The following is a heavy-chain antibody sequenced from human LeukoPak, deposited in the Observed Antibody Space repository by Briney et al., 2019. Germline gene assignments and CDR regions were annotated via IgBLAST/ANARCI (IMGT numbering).Heavy chain of an antibody. D-gene: IGHD6-13*01. CDR2: ISYDGSNK. CDR1: GFTFSSYA. J-gene: IGHJ4*02. CDR3: AREKQLVPLEY. Sequence: PGGSLRLSCAASGFTFSSYAMHWVRQAPGKGLGWVAVISYDGSNKYYADSVKGRFTISRDNSKNTLYLQMNSLRAEDTAVYYCAREKQLVPLEYWGQGTLVTVSS. V-gene: IGHV3-30-3*01.